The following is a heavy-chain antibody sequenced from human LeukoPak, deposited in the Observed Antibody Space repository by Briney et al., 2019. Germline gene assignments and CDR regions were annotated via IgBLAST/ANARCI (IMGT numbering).Heavy chain of an antibody. J-gene: IGHJ5*02. V-gene: IGHV4-4*07. CDR3: ARGGNYWPQWWFDP. CDR2: IYRSGST. CDR1: DTSINTYY. Sequence: SETLSLTCTVSDTSINTYYWSWIRQPAGKGLEWVGHIYRSGSTNYNPSLKSRVTMSLDASKNQFSLELKSVTPANTAVYYCARGGNYWPQWWFDPWGRGTLVSVSS. D-gene: IGHD1-26*01.